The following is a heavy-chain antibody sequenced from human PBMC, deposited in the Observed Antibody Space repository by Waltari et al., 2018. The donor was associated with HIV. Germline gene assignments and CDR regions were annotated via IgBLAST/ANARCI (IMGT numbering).Heavy chain of an antibody. J-gene: IGHJ4*02. CDR1: GFTVPEAW. CDR3: ATVGGGTRDF. D-gene: IGHD3-16*01. Sequence: EVQLVESGGGLVKPGGSLRPSCTTSGFTVPEAWMSWVRQAPGEGLEWVGRIKSQDDGGTTDYAAPVKGRFTISGDDSKNTVFLQMNSLKPEDTAVYYCATVGGGTRDFWGQGTLVIVSS. V-gene: IGHV3-15*01. CDR2: IKSQDDGGTT.